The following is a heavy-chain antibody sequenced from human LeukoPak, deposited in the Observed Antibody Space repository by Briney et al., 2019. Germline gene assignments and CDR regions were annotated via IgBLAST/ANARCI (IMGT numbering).Heavy chain of an antibody. J-gene: IGHJ4*02. CDR3: AKDYGGNSGGVVDY. Sequence: GGSLRLSCAASGFTFSSYSMNWVRQAPGKGLEWVSSISSSSSYIYYADSVKGRFTISRDNSKNTLYLQMNSLRAEDTAVYYCAKDYGGNSGGVVDYWGQGTLVTVSS. CDR2: ISSSSSYI. V-gene: IGHV3-21*01. D-gene: IGHD4-23*01. CDR1: GFTFSSYS.